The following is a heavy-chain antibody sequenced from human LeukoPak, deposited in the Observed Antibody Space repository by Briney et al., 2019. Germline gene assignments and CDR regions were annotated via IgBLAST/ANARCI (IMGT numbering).Heavy chain of an antibody. CDR1: GSSISSYY. CDR2: IYYSGST. J-gene: IGHJ3*02. V-gene: IGHV4-59*01. CDR3: AREGCSGGSCYSGNVLDI. Sequence: PSGTLSLTCSVSGSSISSYYWSWIRQPPGKGLEWIGHIYYSGSTNYNPSLKSRVTISEDTSNKQFSLKLTSMTAADTAMYYCAREGCSGGSCYSGNVLDIWGQGTMVTVSS. D-gene: IGHD2-15*01.